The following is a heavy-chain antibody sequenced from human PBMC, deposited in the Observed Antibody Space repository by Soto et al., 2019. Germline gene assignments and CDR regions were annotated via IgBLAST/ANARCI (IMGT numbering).Heavy chain of an antibody. CDR3: ARVSATGTRWFDP. CDR1: GGSISSGAY. D-gene: IGHD6-13*01. J-gene: IGHJ5*02. CDR2: ISHRGTA. Sequence: SETLSLTCTVSGGSISSGAYWGWIRQHPGKGPEWIGYISHRGTAYYTPSLKSRVSLSVDPSKSQFSLNVTSLTAADTAVYYCARVSATGTRWFDPWGPGTLVTVSS. V-gene: IGHV4-31*03.